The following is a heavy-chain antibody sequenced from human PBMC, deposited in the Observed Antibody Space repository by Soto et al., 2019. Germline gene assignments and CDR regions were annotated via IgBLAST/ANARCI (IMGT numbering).Heavy chain of an antibody. V-gene: IGHV1-3*01. Sequence: ASVKVSCKASGYTFTSYAMHWVRQAPGQRLEWMGWINAGNGNTKYSQKFQGRVTITRDTSASTAYMELSSLRSEDTAVHYCARPTRENYYYYGMDVWGQGTTVTVSS. CDR2: INAGNGNT. CDR3: ARPTRENYYYYGMDV. J-gene: IGHJ6*02. CDR1: GYTFTSYA.